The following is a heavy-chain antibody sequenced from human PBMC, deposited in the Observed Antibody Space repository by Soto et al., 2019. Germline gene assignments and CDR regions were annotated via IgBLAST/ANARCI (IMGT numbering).Heavy chain of an antibody. CDR1: GFTFTSSA. CDR2: IAVGSGYT. CDR3: AADATAWQQMVPSDY. Sequence: GASVKVSCKASGFTFTSSAFQWVRQARGQRLEWIGWIAVGSGYTNYAQRFQARVTLTRDMSTATTCMELSRLTSEDTAIYYCAADATAWQQMVPSDYWGQGTLVTVSS. J-gene: IGHJ4*02. D-gene: IGHD2-8*01. V-gene: IGHV1-58*01.